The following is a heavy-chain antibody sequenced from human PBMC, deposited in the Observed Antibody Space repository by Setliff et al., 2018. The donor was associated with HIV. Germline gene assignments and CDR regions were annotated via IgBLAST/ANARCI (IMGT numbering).Heavy chain of an antibody. D-gene: IGHD6-19*01. V-gene: IGHV1-18*01. Sequence: ASVKVSCKASGYTSTSYGISWVRQAPGQGLEWMGWISAYNGNTDYARNLQGRLTMTTDTSTSIAFMELRSLRSDDTAVYYCARDPPSSGWYRADYWGQGTLVTVSS. J-gene: IGHJ4*02. CDR2: ISAYNGNT. CDR1: GYTSTSYG. CDR3: ARDPPSSGWYRADY.